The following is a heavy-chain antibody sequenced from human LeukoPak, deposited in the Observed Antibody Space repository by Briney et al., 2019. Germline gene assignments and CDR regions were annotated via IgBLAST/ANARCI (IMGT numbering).Heavy chain of an antibody. J-gene: IGHJ4*02. Sequence: GGSLRLSCAASGLTFSAYSMSWVRQAPGKGLEWVSAIGVSGVDTYYADSVKGRFTVSRDNSKSMLYLQLNSLRAEDTAVYYCAKDGYYGGRSWGYFGSWGQGTLVTISS. CDR1: GLTFSAYS. V-gene: IGHV3-23*01. CDR3: AKDGYYGGRSWGYFGS. CDR2: IGVSGVDT. D-gene: IGHD3-10*01.